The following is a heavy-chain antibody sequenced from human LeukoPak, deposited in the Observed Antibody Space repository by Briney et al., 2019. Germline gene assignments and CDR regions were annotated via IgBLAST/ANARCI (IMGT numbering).Heavy chain of an antibody. CDR3: ARGGRGYSYGAAFDI. CDR1: GGSVSSYY. D-gene: IGHD5-18*01. Sequence: SETLSLTCTVSGGSVSSYYWSWIRQPPGKGLEWIGYIYYSGSTNYNPSLKSRVTISVDTSKNQFSLKLSSVTAADTAVYYCARGGRGYSYGAAFDIWGQGTMVTVSS. V-gene: IGHV4-59*02. CDR2: IYYSGST. J-gene: IGHJ3*02.